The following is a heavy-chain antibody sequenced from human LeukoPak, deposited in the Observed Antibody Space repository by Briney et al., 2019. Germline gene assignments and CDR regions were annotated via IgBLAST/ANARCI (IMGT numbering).Heavy chain of an antibody. CDR3: AKERGYSYGGPDFDY. CDR2: ISGSGGST. CDR1: GFTFSSYG. D-gene: IGHD5-18*01. J-gene: IGHJ4*02. Sequence: GGTLRLSCAASGFTFSSYGMSWVRQAPGKGLEWVSAISGSGGSTYYADSVKGRFTISRDNSKNTLYLQMNSLRAEDTAVYYCAKERGYSYGGPDFDYWGQGTLVTVSS. V-gene: IGHV3-23*01.